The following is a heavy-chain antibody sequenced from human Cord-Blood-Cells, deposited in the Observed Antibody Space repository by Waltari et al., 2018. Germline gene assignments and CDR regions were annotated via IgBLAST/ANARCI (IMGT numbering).Heavy chain of an antibody. V-gene: IGHV1-8*01. CDR3: ARGRRSDIVVVVAAPDY. D-gene: IGHD2-15*01. J-gene: IGHJ4*02. Sequence: QVQLVQSGAEVKKHGASAKVSCKASGYTSTSHDINWVRQATGQGLEWMGWMNPNSGNTGYVQKCQGRVTMTRDTSISTGDMELSSLRSEDTAVYYCARGRRSDIVVVVAAPDYWGQGTRVTVSS. CDR2: MNPNSGNT. CDR1: GYTSTSHD.